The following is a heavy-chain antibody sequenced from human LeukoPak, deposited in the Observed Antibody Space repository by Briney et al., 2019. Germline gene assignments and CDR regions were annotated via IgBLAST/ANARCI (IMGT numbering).Heavy chain of an antibody. J-gene: IGHJ4*02. CDR1: GYTFTNYY. CDR2: INPSAGST. Sequence: ASVKVSCKASGYTFTNYYMHWVRQAPGQGLEWMGIINPSAGSTSYAQKFQGRVTMTRDTSTSTVYMELSSLRSEDTAVYYCARDLKGGNYIDYWGQGTLVTVSS. V-gene: IGHV1-46*01. CDR3: ARDLKGGNYIDY. D-gene: IGHD2-21*02.